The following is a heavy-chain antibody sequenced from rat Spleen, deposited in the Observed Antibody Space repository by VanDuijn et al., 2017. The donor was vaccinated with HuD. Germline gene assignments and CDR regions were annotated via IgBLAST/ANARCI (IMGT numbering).Heavy chain of an antibody. Sequence: QVQLKESGPGLVQPSQTPSLTCTVSGFPLLSYSVHWIRQPPGKGLEWMGGIWGAGSTDYNSTLKSRLSISRDTSKSQVFLKMNSLQADDTAIYFCTRSYGGYSQHWFAYWGQGTLVTVSS. CDR3: TRSYGGYSQHWFAY. J-gene: IGHJ3*01. CDR2: IWGAGST. CDR1: GFPLLSYS. V-gene: IGHV2-1*01. D-gene: IGHD1-11*01.